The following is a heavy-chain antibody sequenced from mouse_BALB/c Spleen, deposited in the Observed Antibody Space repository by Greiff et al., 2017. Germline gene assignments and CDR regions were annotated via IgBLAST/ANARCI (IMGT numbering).Heavy chain of an antibody. J-gene: IGHJ4*01. Sequence: VQLQQSGAELVRPGVSVKISCKGSGYTFTDYAMHWVKQSHAKSLEWIGVISTYYGDASYNQKFKGKATMTVDKSSSTAYMELARLTSEDSAIYYCARSYYRYGGYAMDYWGQGTSVTVSS. CDR1: GYTFTDYA. D-gene: IGHD2-14*01. CDR2: ISTYYGDA. V-gene: IGHV1S137*01. CDR3: ARSYYRYGGYAMDY.